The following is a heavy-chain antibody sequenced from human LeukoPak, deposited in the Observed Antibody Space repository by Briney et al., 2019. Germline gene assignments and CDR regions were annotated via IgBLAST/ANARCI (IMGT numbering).Heavy chain of an antibody. J-gene: IGHJ6*03. Sequence: PGGSLRLSCAASGFTFSSYAMSWVRQAPGKRLEWVSGISGSGGSIYYADSVKGRFTISRDNSKNTLYLQMNSLRADDTAVYYCASPHPYVSGWYGVWGKGTTVTVS. CDR2: ISGSGGSI. V-gene: IGHV3-23*01. CDR3: ASPHPYVSGWYGV. CDR1: GFTFSSYA. D-gene: IGHD6-19*01.